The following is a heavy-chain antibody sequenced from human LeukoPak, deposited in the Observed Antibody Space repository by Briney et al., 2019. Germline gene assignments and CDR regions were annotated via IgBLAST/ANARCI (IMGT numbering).Heavy chain of an antibody. CDR2: ISYDGGKK. J-gene: IGHJ4*02. CDR1: GFTFSSHD. D-gene: IGHD4-17*01. Sequence: GGSLRLSCAASGFTFSSHDMHWVRQTPGKGLEWVAIISYDGGKKDYADSVKGRFTISRDNSKNTLYLQMNGLRAEDTAVYYCAKDRSKGYYGDEFDFWGQGTLVTVSS. V-gene: IGHV3-30*18. CDR3: AKDRSKGYYGDEFDF.